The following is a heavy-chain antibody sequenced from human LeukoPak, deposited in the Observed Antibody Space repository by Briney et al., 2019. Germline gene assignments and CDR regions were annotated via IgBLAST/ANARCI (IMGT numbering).Heavy chain of an antibody. CDR1: GYPFIDYY. CDR2: INPNTGDT. J-gene: IGHJ3*02. CDR3: ARSPIKRAYSDAFDI. V-gene: IGHV1-2*02. Sequence: GASVKVSCKASGYPFIDYYLHWVRQAPGQGLEWMGCINPNTGDTNSAQNFQGRAIMTRDTSITTAYMELSRLRSDDTAVYYCARSPIKRAYSDAFDIWGQGTMVTVSS. D-gene: IGHD1-26*01.